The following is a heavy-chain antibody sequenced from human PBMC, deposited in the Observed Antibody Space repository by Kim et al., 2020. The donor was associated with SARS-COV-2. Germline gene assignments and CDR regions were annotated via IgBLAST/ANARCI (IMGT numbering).Heavy chain of an antibody. CDR3: TRDSPGLYGLDV. D-gene: IGHD3-3*01. J-gene: IGHJ6*02. V-gene: IGHV2-5*01. Sequence: RYSPSLKSRLTITKDTSKNQVVLTMANMDPVDTATYYCTRDSPGLYGLDVWGQGTTVTVSS.